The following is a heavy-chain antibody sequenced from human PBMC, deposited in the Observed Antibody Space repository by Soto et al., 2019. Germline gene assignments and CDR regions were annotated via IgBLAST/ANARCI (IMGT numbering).Heavy chain of an antibody. J-gene: IGHJ4*02. Sequence: GESLKISCKGSGYSFTTYYISWVRLMPGKGLAGMGRINPYDSNTNYSPSFQGHVTISADKSIITAYLQWSSLKASDAAMYYCARHSGSNWDIDYWGQGTLVTVSS. CDR1: GYSFTTYY. D-gene: IGHD1-26*01. CDR2: INPYDSNT. V-gene: IGHV5-10-1*01. CDR3: ARHSGSNWDIDY.